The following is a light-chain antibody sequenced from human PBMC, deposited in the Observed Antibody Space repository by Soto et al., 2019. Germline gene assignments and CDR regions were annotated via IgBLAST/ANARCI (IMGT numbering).Light chain of an antibody. J-gene: IGKJ4*01. CDR2: GAS. CDR3: QHYGSLVLT. V-gene: IGKV3-20*01. Sequence: IVLTQSPGTLSLSPGERATLSGRASQRVSSSYLAWYQQKPGQAPRLLIYGASSRATGIPDRFSGSGSGTDFTLTISRLEPEDVAVYYCQHYGSLVLTFGGGTKVEIK. CDR1: QRVSSSY.